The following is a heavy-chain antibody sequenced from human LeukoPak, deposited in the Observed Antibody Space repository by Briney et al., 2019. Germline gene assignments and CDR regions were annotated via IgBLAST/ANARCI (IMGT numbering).Heavy chain of an antibody. CDR2: LSYDGSNK. Sequence: SGGSLRLSCGASGFTFSSYAMHWLRQAPGKGLGWVAVLSYDGSNKYYADSGKGRFTISRDNSKNTLYLQMNSLRAEDTAVYYGAREQLAGFDYWGQGTLVTFSS. J-gene: IGHJ4*02. CDR3: AREQLAGFDY. CDR1: GFTFSSYA. V-gene: IGHV3-30-3*01. D-gene: IGHD6-6*01.